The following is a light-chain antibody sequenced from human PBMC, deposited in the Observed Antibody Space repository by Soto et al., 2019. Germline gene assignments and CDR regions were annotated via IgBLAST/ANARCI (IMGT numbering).Light chain of an antibody. CDR3: QQSYSTPRT. Sequence: DIQMTQSPSSLSASVGDRVTITCRASQSISSYLNWYQQKPGKAPKLLIYAASSLQSAVPSRFSGSGSGTDFTLTISSLRPEDFATYYCQQSYSTPRTFGHGTKVEIK. J-gene: IGKJ1*01. CDR1: QSISSY. V-gene: IGKV1-39*01. CDR2: AAS.